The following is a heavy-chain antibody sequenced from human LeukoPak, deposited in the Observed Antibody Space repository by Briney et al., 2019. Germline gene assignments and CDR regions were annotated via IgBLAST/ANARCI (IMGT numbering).Heavy chain of an antibody. J-gene: IGHJ4*02. CDR3: ARDDTTSGYYEFGY. V-gene: IGHV4-4*07. D-gene: IGHD5-12*01. CDR1: GGSISSYY. CDR2: IYSSGST. Sequence: PSETLSLTCTVSGGSISSYYWSWIRQFAGKGLEWIGRIYSSGSTNYNPSLKSRVTMSVDTSKNQFSLKLSSVTAADTAVYYCARDDTTSGYYEFGYWGQGTLVTVSS.